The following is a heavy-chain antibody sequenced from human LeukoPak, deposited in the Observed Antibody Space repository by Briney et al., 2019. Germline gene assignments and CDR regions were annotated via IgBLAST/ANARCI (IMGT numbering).Heavy chain of an antibody. J-gene: IGHJ4*02. Sequence: EGSLRLSCAASGFTFSSYAMSWVRQAPGKGLEWVSTIGDNGDSTYYADSVKGRFTISRNNSKNTLDLQMNSLRAQDTAVYYCAKYDYGGNPNEYYFDYWGQGTLVTVSS. D-gene: IGHD4-23*01. CDR3: AKYDYGGNPNEYYFDY. V-gene: IGHV3-23*01. CDR2: IGDNGDST. CDR1: GFTFSSYA.